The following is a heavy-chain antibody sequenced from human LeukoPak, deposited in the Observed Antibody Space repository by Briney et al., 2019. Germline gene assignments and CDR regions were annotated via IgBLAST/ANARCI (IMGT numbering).Heavy chain of an antibody. Sequence: GGSLRLSCAASGFTFSSYAMSWVRQAPGKGLEWVSAISGSGGSTYYADSVKGRFTISRDNSKNTLYLQMSSLRAEDTAVYYCAKRRWLGWDAFDIWGQGTMVTVSS. CDR2: ISGSGGST. D-gene: IGHD3-22*01. V-gene: IGHV3-23*01. J-gene: IGHJ3*02. CDR3: AKRRWLGWDAFDI. CDR1: GFTFSSYA.